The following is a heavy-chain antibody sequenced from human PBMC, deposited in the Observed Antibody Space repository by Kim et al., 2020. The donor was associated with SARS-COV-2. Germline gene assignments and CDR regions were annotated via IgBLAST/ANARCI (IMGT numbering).Heavy chain of an antibody. J-gene: IGHJ4*02. D-gene: IGHD2-2*03. CDR3: VIGYYFDY. Sequence: GGSLRLSFSASGFTFSSYAMHWVRQAPGKGLEYVSGINDNGGSTYYADSVKGRFTISRDNSMGTLYLQMNSLRLEDTAVYYCVIGYYFDYWGQGTLVTVSS. V-gene: IGHV3-64D*09. CDR1: GFTFSSYA. CDR2: INDNGGST.